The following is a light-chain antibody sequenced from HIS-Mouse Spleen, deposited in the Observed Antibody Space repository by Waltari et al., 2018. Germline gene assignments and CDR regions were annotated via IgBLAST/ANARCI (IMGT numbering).Light chain of an antibody. CDR3: YSTDSSGNHRV. Sequence: SYELTQPPSVSVSPGQTARITCSGDALPKKYAYWYQQNSGQAPVLVIYEDSKRPSGIPEGVSGSSSGTMATLTISGAQVEDEADYYCYSTDSSGNHRVFGGGTKLTVL. CDR2: EDS. V-gene: IGLV3-10*01. J-gene: IGLJ2*01. CDR1: ALPKKY.